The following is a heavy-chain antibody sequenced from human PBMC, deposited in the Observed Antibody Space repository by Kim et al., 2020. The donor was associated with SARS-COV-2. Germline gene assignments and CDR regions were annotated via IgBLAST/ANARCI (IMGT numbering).Heavy chain of an antibody. V-gene: IGHV1-46*01. D-gene: IGHD3-16*01. CDR2: INPNVGNT. CDR1: GYTFTSYY. CDR3: VRELAGGSFGY. J-gene: IGHJ4*02. Sequence: ASVKVSCKASGYTFTSYYVRWVRQAPGQGLEWMGIINPNVGNTNYAQKFQGRVTMTRDTSTSTVFMELSSLRSEDTAVYYCVRELAGGSFGYWGEGALGT.